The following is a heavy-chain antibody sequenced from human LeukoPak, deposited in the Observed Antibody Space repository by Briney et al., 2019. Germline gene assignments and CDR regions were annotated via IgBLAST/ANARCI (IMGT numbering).Heavy chain of an antibody. D-gene: IGHD3-16*01. J-gene: IGHJ4*02. CDR3: ARGGMASPDY. CDR2: ISNSSSLI. Sequence: GRSLRLSCAASGFTFSSYSMNWVRQAPGKGLEWLSYISNSSSLIYYADSVKGRFTISRDNAENSLHLQMNSLRVEDTAIYYCARGGMASPDYWDQGTLVSVSS. CDR1: GFTFSSYS. V-gene: IGHV3-48*04.